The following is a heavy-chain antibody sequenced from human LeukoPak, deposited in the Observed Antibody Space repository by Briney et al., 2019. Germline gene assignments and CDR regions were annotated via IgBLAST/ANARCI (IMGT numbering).Heavy chain of an antibody. D-gene: IGHD2-2*01. J-gene: IGHJ4*02. CDR2: LNEDGSVK. CDR3: ANVPRSTVSY. V-gene: IGHV3-7*01. Sequence: GGSLRLSCAASEFSFSTNWMHWVRQTPGMGLEWVAELNEDGSVKYYVDSVKGRFTISRDNAKSLLFLQMYNLRTEDTGVYFCANVPRSTVSYWGRGTLVTVSS. CDR1: EFSFSTNW.